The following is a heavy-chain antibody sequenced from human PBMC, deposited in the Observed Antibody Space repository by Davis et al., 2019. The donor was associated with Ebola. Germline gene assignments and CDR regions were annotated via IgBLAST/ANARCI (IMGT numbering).Heavy chain of an antibody. D-gene: IGHD2-15*01. CDR3: ARHQYCSGIGGSCYLLDY. V-gene: IGHV4-34*01. Sequence: MPSETLSLTFAVYGGSFSGYYWSWIRQPPGKGLEWIGEINHSGSTNYNPSLKCRVTISVNTSKNQFSLKLSSVTAAVTAVYYCARHQYCSGIGGSCYLLDYWGQGTQVTVSS. CDR1: GGSFSGYY. J-gene: IGHJ4*02. CDR2: INHSGST.